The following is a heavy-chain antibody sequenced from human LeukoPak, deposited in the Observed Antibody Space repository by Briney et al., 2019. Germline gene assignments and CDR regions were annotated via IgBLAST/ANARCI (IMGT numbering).Heavy chain of an antibody. CDR2: SSNTGSDI. J-gene: IGHJ4*02. CDR3: ARGHWGLDY. Sequence: GGSLRLSCAVSGFTFSDHYMTWIRQAPGKGLEYISYSSNTGSDISYADSVKGRFSISRDNAKNSLYLQMNSLRAEDTAMYYCARGHWGLDYWGQGTLVTVSS. D-gene: IGHD7-27*01. CDR1: GFTFSDHY. V-gene: IGHV3-11*01.